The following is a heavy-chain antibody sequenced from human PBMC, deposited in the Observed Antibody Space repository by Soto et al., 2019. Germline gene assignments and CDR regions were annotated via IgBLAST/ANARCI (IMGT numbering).Heavy chain of an antibody. V-gene: IGHV1-18*01. D-gene: IGHD3-3*01. J-gene: IGHJ4*02. CDR2: ISTHNGNT. Sequence: GASVKVSCKASGYTFTSFGFSWVRQAPGQGLEWMGWISTHNGNTNYAQRLQGRVTMTTDTSTRTAYMELRSLRSDDTAVYYCARENFWSGYYTGGIDYWGQGTLVTVSS. CDR3: ARENFWSGYYTGGIDY. CDR1: GYTFTSFG.